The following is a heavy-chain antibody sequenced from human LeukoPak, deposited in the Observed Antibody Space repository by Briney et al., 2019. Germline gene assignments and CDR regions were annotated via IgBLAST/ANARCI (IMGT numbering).Heavy chain of an antibody. J-gene: IGHJ6*04. CDR2: INHSGST. V-gene: IGHV4-34*01. CDR3: ARGYSSSWYYYGMDV. D-gene: IGHD6-13*01. CDR1: GGSFSGYY. Sequence: TSETLSLTCAVYGGSFSGYYWSWIRQPPGKGLEWIEEINHSGSTNYNPSLKSRVTISVDTSKNQFSLKLSSVTAADTAVYYCARGYSSSWYYYGMDVWGKGTTVTVSS.